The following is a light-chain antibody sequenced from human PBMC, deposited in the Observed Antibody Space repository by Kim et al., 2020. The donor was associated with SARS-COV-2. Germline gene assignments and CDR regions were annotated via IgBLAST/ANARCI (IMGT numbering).Light chain of an antibody. V-gene: IGKV1-27*01. J-gene: IGKJ1*01. CDR3: QKYNGAPWT. CDR1: QGISSN. CDR2: DAS. Sequence: DIQMTQSPSSLSASVGDRVTITCRASQGISSNVAWYQQKPGDVPKLLIYDASVLLSGVPSRFSGSGSGTDFTLTISSLQPEDVATYYCQKYNGAPWTFGQGTKVDIK.